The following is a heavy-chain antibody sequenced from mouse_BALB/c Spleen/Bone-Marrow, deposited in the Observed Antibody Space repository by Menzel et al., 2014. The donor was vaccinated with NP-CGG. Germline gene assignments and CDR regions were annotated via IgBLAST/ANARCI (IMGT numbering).Heavy chain of an antibody. CDR2: IWSGGST. Sequence: VKLMESGPGLVQPSQSLSITCTVSGVSLTSYALHWVRQSPGKGLEWLGVIWSGGSTDYNAAFISRLSISKDNSKSQVFFKMNSLQANDTAICYCARNVYYYGSSPMDYWGQGTSVTVSS. J-gene: IGHJ4*01. V-gene: IGHV2-2*02. CDR1: GVSLTSYA. D-gene: IGHD1-1*01. CDR3: ARNVYYYGSSPMDY.